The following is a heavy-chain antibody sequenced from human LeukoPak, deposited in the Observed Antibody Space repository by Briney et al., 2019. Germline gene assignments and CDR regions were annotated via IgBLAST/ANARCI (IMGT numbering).Heavy chain of an antibody. V-gene: IGHV3-30*02. CDR2: IRHDGSNK. J-gene: IGHJ4*02. CDR3: AKDPFYSADY. D-gene: IGHD2-21*01. CDR1: GFTFSTYG. Sequence: GGSLRLSCTASGFTFSTYGMHWVRQAPGKGLEWVAFIRHDGSNKYYADSVKGRFTISRDNSKNTLYVQMNSLRADDTAVYYCAKDPFYSADYWGQGTLVTVSS.